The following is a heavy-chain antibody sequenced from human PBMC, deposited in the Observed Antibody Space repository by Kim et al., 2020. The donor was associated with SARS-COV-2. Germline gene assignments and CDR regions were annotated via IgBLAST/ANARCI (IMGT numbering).Heavy chain of an antibody. CDR1: GGTFSSYA. D-gene: IGHD3-16*01. CDR3: ARGSLGGDYYYYGMDV. V-gene: IGHV1-69*13. Sequence: SVKVSCKASGGTFSSYAISWVRQAPGQGLEWMGGIIPIFGTANYAQKFQGRVTITADESTSTAYMELSSLRSEDTAVYYCARGSLGGDYYYYGMDVWGQGTTVTVSS. J-gene: IGHJ6*02. CDR2: IIPIFGTA.